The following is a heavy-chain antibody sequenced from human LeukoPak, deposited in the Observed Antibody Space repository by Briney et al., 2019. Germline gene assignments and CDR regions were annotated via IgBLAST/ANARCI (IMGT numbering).Heavy chain of an antibody. V-gene: IGHV3-74*01. J-gene: IGHJ5*02. CDR1: GFTFSSYW. CDR3: ARADSFAP. Sequence: GGSLRLSCAASGFTFSSYWMHWVRQAPGKGLVWVSRIISDGSSTSYADSVKGRFTISRDNAQNTLYLQMNSVRADDTAVYYCARADSFAPWGQGWLVTVSS. D-gene: IGHD2-15*01. CDR2: IISDGSST.